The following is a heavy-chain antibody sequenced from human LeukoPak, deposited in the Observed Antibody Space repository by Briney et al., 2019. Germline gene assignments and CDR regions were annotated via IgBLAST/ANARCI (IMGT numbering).Heavy chain of an antibody. CDR1: GFTFSGYW. CDR3: AKESGPYYFDY. V-gene: IGHV3-21*01. D-gene: IGHD1-26*01. J-gene: IGHJ4*02. CDR2: ISSSSSYI. Sequence: GGSLRLSCAASGFTFSGYWMNWVRQAPGKGLEWVSSISSSSSYIYYADSVKGRFTISRDNSKNTLYLQMNSLRAEDTAVYYCAKESGPYYFDYWGQGTLVTVSS.